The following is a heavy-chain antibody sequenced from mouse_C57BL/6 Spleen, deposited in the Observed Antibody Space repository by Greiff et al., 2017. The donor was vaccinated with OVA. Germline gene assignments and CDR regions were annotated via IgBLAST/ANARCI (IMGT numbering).Heavy chain of an antibody. D-gene: IGHD2-4*01. Sequence: EVNLVESGGGLVKPGGSLKLSCAASGFTFSDYGMHWVRQAPEKGLEWVAYISSGSSTIYYADTVKGRFTISRDNAKNTLFLQMTSLRSEDTAMYYCAREDDYKGFAYWGQGTLVTVSA. CDR3: AREDDYKGFAY. J-gene: IGHJ3*01. CDR1: GFTFSDYG. CDR2: ISSGSSTI. V-gene: IGHV5-17*01.